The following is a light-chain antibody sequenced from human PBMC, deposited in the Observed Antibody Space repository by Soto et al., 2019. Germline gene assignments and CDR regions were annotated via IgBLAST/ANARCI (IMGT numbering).Light chain of an antibody. CDR1: QSISIW. CDR2: QTS. V-gene: IGKV1-5*03. Sequence: DIHMTQSPSTLSASVGDRVTITCRASQSISIWLAWYQQKPGKAPNLLIYQTSSLETGVPSRFSGSGSGTELTLTIGSLQPDDFATYYCEHWYDYSWTFGQGTKVEVK. J-gene: IGKJ1*01. CDR3: EHWYDYSWT.